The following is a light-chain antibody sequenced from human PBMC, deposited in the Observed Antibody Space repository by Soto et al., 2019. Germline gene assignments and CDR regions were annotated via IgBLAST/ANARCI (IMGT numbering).Light chain of an antibody. V-gene: IGKV3-11*01. J-gene: IGKJ1*01. Sequence: EIVLTQSPATLSLSPGERATLSCRASQSVRNYLSWYQQKPGQAPRLLIYDASTRATGNPGRFSGSGSGTDFTLTISSLEPEDFAVYYCQQRNTWPWTFGQGTRVEIK. CDR1: QSVRNY. CDR2: DAS. CDR3: QQRNTWPWT.